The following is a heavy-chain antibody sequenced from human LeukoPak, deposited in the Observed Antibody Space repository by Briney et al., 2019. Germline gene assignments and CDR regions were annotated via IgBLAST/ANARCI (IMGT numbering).Heavy chain of an antibody. J-gene: IGHJ5*02. CDR3: ARVQWLLTNWFDP. D-gene: IGHD3-22*01. V-gene: IGHV4-39*01. CDR2: IYYSGST. CDR1: GGSIGSSSYY. Sequence: PSETLSLTCTVSGGSIGSSSYYWGWIRQPPGKGLEWIGSIYYSGSTYYNPSLKSRVTISVDTSKNQFSLKLSSVTAADTAVYYCARVQWLLTNWFDPWGQGTLVTVSS.